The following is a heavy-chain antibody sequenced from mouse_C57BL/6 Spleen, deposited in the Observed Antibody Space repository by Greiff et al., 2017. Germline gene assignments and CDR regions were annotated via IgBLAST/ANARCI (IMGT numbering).Heavy chain of an antibody. CDR2: INPSNGGT. D-gene: IGHD4-1*01. CDR3: ARDWEGYYAMDN. Sequence: QVQLQQPGTELVKPGASVKLSCKASGYTFTSYWMHWVKQRPGQGLEWIGNINPSNGGTNYNEKFKSKATLTVDKSSSTAYMQLSRLTSEDSAFYYCARDWEGYYAMDNWGQGTSVTVSS. CDR1: GYTFTSYW. J-gene: IGHJ4*01. V-gene: IGHV1-53*01.